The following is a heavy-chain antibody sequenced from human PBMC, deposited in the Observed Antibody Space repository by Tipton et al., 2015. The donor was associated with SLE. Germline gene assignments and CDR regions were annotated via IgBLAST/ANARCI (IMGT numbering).Heavy chain of an antibody. J-gene: IGHJ4*02. D-gene: IGHD4-11*01. CDR1: SYSISNDNW. CDR3: ARMDYSQFQLLYFES. CDR2: VYYSGNT. Sequence: TLSLTCAVSSYSISNDNWWNWLRQCPGKGLEWIGYVYYSGNTLYNPSLRSRVTMSLDTSKNQFSLKLRSLTAADSAMYFCARMDYSQFQLLYFESWGQGILVTVSS. V-gene: IGHV4-28*01.